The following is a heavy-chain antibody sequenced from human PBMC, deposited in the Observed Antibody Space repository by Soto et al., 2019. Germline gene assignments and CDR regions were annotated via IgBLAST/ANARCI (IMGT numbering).Heavy chain of an antibody. V-gene: IGHV1-46*01. CDR2: INPSGGST. Sequence: QVQLVQSGAEVKKPGASMKVSCKASGYTFTHYYIRWVRQAPGQGLEWMGMINPSGGSTDYAQKFQGRVTMTTDTSTTTVYMELSSLRSDDTAVYYCARPPFPGCINGVCYPCDHWGQGTLVTVSS. CDR1: GYTFTHYY. CDR3: ARPPFPGCINGVCYPCDH. D-gene: IGHD2-8*01. J-gene: IGHJ4*02.